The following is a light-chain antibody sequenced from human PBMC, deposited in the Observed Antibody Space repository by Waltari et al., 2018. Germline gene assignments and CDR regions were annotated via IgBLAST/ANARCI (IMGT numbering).Light chain of an antibody. CDR2: SAF. Sequence: DIRMTQSPSSLSASVGDRVSITCRASHSINTALNCYQQKAGRAPKLLIHSAFNLRTGVPARFSGSGSGTEFTLTITNVQPEDFATYYCQQTYSPVMYTFGQGTRLELK. J-gene: IGKJ2*01. V-gene: IGKV1-39*01. CDR1: HSINTA. CDR3: QQTYSPVMYT.